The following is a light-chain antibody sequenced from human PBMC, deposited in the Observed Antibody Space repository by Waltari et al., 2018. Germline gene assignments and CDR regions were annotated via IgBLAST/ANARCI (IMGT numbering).Light chain of an antibody. V-gene: IGKV1-5*03. CDR1: QSISDW. J-gene: IGKJ5*01. Sequence: DIQMTQSPSTLSASVGDRVTITCRASQSISDWLAWYQQKPGKAPKLLIYKASSLESGVPPRFSGSGSGTEFTLTISSLQPDDFATYYCQPYNSDSIMFGQGTRLEIK. CDR3: QPYNSDSIM. CDR2: KAS.